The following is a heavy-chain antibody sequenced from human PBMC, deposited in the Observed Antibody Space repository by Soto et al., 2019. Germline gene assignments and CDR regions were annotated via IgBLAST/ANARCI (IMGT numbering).Heavy chain of an antibody. D-gene: IGHD3-10*01. CDR1: GYTFTDHG. Sequence: GASVEVSCKXSGYTFTDHGIDWVRQAPGQGLEWVGWVSSYNGNTNYAYNLKDRVIMTTDASTSTAYMELRGLRSDDTAVYYCAREVEGSYSPADFWGQGTPVTVSS. J-gene: IGHJ4*02. V-gene: IGHV1-18*01. CDR3: AREVEGSYSPADF. CDR2: VSSYNGNT.